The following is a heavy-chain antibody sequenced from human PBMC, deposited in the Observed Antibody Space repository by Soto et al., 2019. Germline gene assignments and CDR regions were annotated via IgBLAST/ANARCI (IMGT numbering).Heavy chain of an antibody. D-gene: IGHD4-17*01. CDR1: GYSFTIYW. CDR3: AGGLNTTGFGGMDV. CDR2: IHRSDSYT. J-gene: IGHJ6*02. Sequence: PGDSLTTCCKGSGYSFTIYWIIWVLQMPGKGLEGTGRIHRSDSYTHYSPSFQGHVTISSDKCISTAYLEWSSLKSSDTGMYYCAGGLNTTGFGGMDVWGQGTTVTVSS. V-gene: IGHV5-10-1*01.